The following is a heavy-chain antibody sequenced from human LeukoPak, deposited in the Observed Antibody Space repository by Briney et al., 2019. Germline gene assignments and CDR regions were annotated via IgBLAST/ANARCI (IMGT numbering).Heavy chain of an antibody. J-gene: IGHJ6*03. CDR3: ARGTVSADYYMDV. CDR2: IIPIFGTA. Sequence: SVKVSCKASGGTFSSYAISWVRQAPGQGLEWMGGIIPIFGTANYAQKFQGRVTITTDESTSTAYMKLSSLRSEDTAVYYCARGTVSADYYMDVWGKGTTVTVSS. D-gene: IGHD4-17*01. CDR1: GGTFSSYA. V-gene: IGHV1-69*05.